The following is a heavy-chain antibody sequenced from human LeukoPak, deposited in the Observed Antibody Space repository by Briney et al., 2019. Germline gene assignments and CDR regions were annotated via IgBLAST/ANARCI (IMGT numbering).Heavy chain of an antibody. J-gene: IGHJ4*02. D-gene: IGHD5-18*01. V-gene: IGHV3-30*04. CDR2: ISYDGSNK. CDR3: AKQGAAMANPPFDY. Sequence: QAGRSLRLSCAASGFTFSSYAMHWVRQAPGKGLEWVAVISYDGSNKYYADSVKGRFTISRDNSKNTLYLQMNSLRAEDTAVYYCAKQGAAMANPPFDYWGQGTLVTVSS. CDR1: GFTFSSYA.